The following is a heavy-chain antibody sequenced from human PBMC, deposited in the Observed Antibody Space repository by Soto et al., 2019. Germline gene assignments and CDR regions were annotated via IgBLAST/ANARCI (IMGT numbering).Heavy chain of an antibody. J-gene: IGHJ4*02. Sequence: SETLSLTCTVSGGSISSYYWGWVRQPPGKGLEWIASIYHKEKTYYSQSLKSRLNVSIDTSKNQFSLKLNSMTAADTAIYYCARDRYGGFDFWGLGTLVTVSS. CDR3: ARDRYGGFDF. V-gene: IGHV4-59*04. CDR2: IYHKEKT. D-gene: IGHD3-9*01. CDR1: GGSISSYY.